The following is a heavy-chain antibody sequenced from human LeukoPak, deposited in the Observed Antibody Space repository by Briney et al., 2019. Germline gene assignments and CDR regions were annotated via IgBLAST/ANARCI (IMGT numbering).Heavy chain of an antibody. D-gene: IGHD1-14*01. CDR2: IIPILGIA. J-gene: IGHJ6*02. Sequence: ASVKVSCKASGYTFTSYDINWVRQATGQGLEWMGRIIPILGIANYAQKFQGRVTITADKSTSTAYMELSSLRSEDTAVYYCARNRGDGMDVWGQGTTVTVSS. CDR1: GYTFTSYD. CDR3: ARNRGDGMDV. V-gene: IGHV1-69*04.